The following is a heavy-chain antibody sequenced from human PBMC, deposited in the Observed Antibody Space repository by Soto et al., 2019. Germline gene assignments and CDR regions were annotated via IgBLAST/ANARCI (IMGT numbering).Heavy chain of an antibody. CDR2: ISSSSSYT. J-gene: IGHJ4*02. CDR1: GFNFSDYY. D-gene: IGHD4-17*01. Sequence: GGSLRLSCAASGFNFSDYYMSWIRQAPGKGLEWVSYISSSSSYTNYADSVKGRFTISRDNAKNSLYLQMNSLRAEDTAVYYCARVSSYHGDYFDYWGQGTLVTVSS. V-gene: IGHV3-11*06. CDR3: ARVSSYHGDYFDY.